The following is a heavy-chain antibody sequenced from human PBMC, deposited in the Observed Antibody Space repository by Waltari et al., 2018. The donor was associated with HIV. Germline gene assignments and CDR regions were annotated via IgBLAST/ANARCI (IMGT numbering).Heavy chain of an antibody. CDR1: GFTFSNYW. CDR3: ARASGRLGWFDP. D-gene: IGHD3-10*01. V-gene: IGHV3-74*01. Sequence: EVQLVESGGGLVQPGGSLRLSCAASGFTFSNYWMHWVRQAPGKGLVWVSRINSDGSSTSYADSVKGRFTISRDNAKNTLYLQMNSLRAEDTAVYYCARASGRLGWFDPWGQGTLVTVSS. CDR2: INSDGSST. J-gene: IGHJ5*02.